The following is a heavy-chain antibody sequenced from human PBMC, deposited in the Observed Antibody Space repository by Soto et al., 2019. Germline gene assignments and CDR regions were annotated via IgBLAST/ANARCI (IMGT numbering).Heavy chain of an antibody. Sequence: QVQLVQSGAEVKKPGSSVKVSCKASGGTFSSYTISWVRQAPGQGLEWMGRIIPILGIANYAQKFQGRVTITADKSTSTAYMELSSLRSEDTAVYYCARDGGIAAGSTNPIHYYYGMDVWGQGTTVTVSS. CDR3: ARDGGIAAGSTNPIHYYYGMDV. J-gene: IGHJ6*02. V-gene: IGHV1-69*08. CDR2: IIPILGIA. CDR1: GGTFSSYT. D-gene: IGHD6-13*01.